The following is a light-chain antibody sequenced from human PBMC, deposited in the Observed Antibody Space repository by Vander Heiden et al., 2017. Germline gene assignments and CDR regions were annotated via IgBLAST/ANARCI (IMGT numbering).Light chain of an antibody. CDR2: AAS. V-gene: IGKV1-39*01. Sequence: IQRTQSPSSLSASVGDRVTITCRASQSISSYLNWYQQKPGKAPKLLIYAASSLQSGVPSRFSGSGSGTDFTLTISSLQPEDFATYYCQQSYSTLYTFGQGTKLEIK. J-gene: IGKJ2*01. CDR1: QSISSY. CDR3: QQSYSTLYT.